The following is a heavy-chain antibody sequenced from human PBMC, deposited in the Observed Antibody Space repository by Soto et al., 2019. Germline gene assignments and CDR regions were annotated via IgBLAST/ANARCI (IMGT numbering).Heavy chain of an antibody. CDR3: ATDLNWSGT. D-gene: IGHD3-3*01. J-gene: IGHJ3*01. CDR2: INPDGSET. Sequence: GGSLRLSCVVSRFTFSDYWMTWVRQAPGKGLECLANINPDGSETYYVESVKGRFTISRDNAKKSLFLQLNNLRVEDTAVYYCATDLNWSGTWGRGTMVTVSS. CDR1: RFTFSDYW. V-gene: IGHV3-7*01.